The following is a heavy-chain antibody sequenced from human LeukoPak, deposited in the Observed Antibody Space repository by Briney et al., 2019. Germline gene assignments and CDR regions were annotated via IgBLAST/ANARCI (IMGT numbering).Heavy chain of an antibody. CDR1: GGSIRGNY. CDR2: IHSSGDT. D-gene: IGHD1-26*01. CDR3: TKRQGPTSGSYDYFDP. Sequence: GSLRLSCTVSGGSIRGNYWSWIRQPPGQGLEWISYIHSSGDTNYNPSLKSRVTISVNTSNKQFSLKVTSVTAADTAMYYCTKRQGPTSGSYDYFDPWGKGALVTVSS. V-gene: IGHV4-4*09. J-gene: IGHJ5*02.